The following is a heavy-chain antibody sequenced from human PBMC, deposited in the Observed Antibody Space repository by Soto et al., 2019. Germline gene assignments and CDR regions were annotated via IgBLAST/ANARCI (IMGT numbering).Heavy chain of an antibody. CDR3: ARDLGYYDSSGYFDY. J-gene: IGHJ4*02. CDR2: ISSSDTI. D-gene: IGHD3-22*01. V-gene: IGHV3-11*01. CDR1: GFTFSDYY. Sequence: QVQLVESGGGLVKPGGSLRLSCAASGFTFSDYYMSWIRQAPGRGLEWVSYISSSDTIYYADSVKGRFTISRDNAKNSLYLQMNSLRAEDTEMYYCARDLGYYDSSGYFDYWGQGTLVTVSS.